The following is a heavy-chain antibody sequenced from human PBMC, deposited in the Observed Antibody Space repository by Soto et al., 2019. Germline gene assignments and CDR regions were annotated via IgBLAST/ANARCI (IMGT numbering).Heavy chain of an antibody. Sequence: PGGSLRLSCAASGFTFSSYGMHWVRQAPGKGLEWVAVISYHGSNKYYADSVKGRFTISRDNSKNTLYLQMNSLRAEDTAVYYCAKEPSLGSSGWYQVRIYYYGMDVWGQGTTVTVSS. J-gene: IGHJ6*02. CDR1: GFTFSSYG. CDR3: AKEPSLGSSGWYQVRIYYYGMDV. V-gene: IGHV3-30*18. CDR2: ISYHGSNK. D-gene: IGHD6-19*01.